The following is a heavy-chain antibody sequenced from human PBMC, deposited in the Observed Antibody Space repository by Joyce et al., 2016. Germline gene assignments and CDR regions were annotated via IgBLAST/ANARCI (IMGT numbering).Heavy chain of an antibody. J-gene: IGHJ6*02. D-gene: IGHD1-14*01. CDR2: IKEDGSVK. Sequence: EVQLVESGGNLDQPGGSLSLSCAASGFTFTSYWMTWVRQAPGNGREWIASIKEDGSVKQYVDSVKGRFTISRDNAKNSVYLQMNSLRVEDTAVYYCGRGITMDVWGQGTTVTVSS. CDR1: GFTFTSYW. V-gene: IGHV3-7*01. CDR3: GRGITMDV.